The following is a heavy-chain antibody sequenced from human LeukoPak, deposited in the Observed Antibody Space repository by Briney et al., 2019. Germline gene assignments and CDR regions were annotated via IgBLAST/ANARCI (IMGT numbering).Heavy chain of an antibody. Sequence: ASETLSLTCTVSGGSISSSNYYWGWIRQPPGKGLEWIGNIYYSGSTYYNPSLKSRVTISVDTYKNHFSLKLSSVTAADTAVYYCARLVAVAGVFDYWGQGTLVTVSS. CDR3: ARLVAVAGVFDY. CDR2: IYYSGST. J-gene: IGHJ4*02. CDR1: GGSISSSNYY. D-gene: IGHD6-19*01. V-gene: IGHV4-39*02.